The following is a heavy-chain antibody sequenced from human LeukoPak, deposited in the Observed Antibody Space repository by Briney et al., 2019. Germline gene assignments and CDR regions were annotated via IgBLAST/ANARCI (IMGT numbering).Heavy chain of an antibody. CDR2: INHSGST. CDR1: GGSFSGYY. D-gene: IGHD6-13*01. J-gene: IGHJ6*03. V-gene: IGHV4-34*01. CDR3: ARDGIAAAGTIPPDGYYYYMDV. Sequence: SETLSLTCAVYGGSFSGYYWSWIRQPPGKGLEWIGEINHSGSTNYNPSLKSRVTISVDTSKNQFSLKLSSVTAADTAVYYCARDGIAAAGTIPPDGYYYYMDVWGKGTTVTISS.